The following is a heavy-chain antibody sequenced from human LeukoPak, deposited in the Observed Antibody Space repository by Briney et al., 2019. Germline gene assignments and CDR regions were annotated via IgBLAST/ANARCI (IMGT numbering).Heavy chain of an antibody. D-gene: IGHD2-2*01. CDR3: ARAPIVPSRQDAFDI. CDR2: ISAYNGNT. V-gene: IGHV1-18*01. CDR1: GYTFTSYG. Sequence: GASVKVSCKASGYTFTSYGISWVRQAPGQGLEWMGWISAYNGNTNYAQKLQGRVTMTTDTSTSTAYMELRSLRSDDTAVYYCARAPIVPSRQDAFDIWGQGTMVTVSS. J-gene: IGHJ3*02.